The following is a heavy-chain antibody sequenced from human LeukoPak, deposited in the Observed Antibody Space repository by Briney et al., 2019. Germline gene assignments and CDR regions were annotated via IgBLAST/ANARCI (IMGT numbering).Heavy chain of an antibody. V-gene: IGHV4-31*03. CDR3: ARGSIAAAGNWFDP. Sequence: SETLSLTCTVSGGSISSGGYYWSWIRQRPGKGLEGIGYIYYSGSTYYNPSLKSRVTISVDTSKNQFSLKLSSVTAADTAVYYCARGSIAAAGNWFDPWGQGTLVTVSS. D-gene: IGHD6-13*01. CDR1: GGSISSGGYY. J-gene: IGHJ5*02. CDR2: IYYSGST.